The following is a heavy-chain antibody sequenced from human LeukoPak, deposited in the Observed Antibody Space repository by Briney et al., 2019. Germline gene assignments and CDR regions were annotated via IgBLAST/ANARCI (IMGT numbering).Heavy chain of an antibody. J-gene: IGHJ4*02. CDR3: AKDDEVDFGTDY. CDR1: GGSISSSSYY. V-gene: IGHV4-39*07. CDR2: IYYSGST. D-gene: IGHD3/OR15-3a*01. Sequence: SETLSLTCTVSGGSISSSSYYWGWIRQPPGKGLEWIGSIYYSGSTYYNPSLKSRVTISVDTSKNQFSLKLSSVTAADTAVYYCAKDDEVDFGTDYWGQGTLVTVSS.